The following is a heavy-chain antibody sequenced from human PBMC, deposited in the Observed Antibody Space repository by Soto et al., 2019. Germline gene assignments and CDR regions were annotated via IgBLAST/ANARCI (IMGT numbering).Heavy chain of an antibody. CDR1: GGTFSSNP. CDR2: IMPVLGAT. V-gene: IGHV1-69*01. CDR3: ARDADLDY. Sequence: QVQLVQSGAEVQKPGSSVKVSCKTSGGTFSSNPFTWMRQAPGRGLEWMGEIMPVLGATNYAQNFQDRVTITADESTTTVYMELSSLRSEDTAVYYCARDADLDYWGQGTLVTDSS. J-gene: IGHJ4*02.